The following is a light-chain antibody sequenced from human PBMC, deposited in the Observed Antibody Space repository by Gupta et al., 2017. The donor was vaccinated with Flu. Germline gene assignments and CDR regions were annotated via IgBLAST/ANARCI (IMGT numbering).Light chain of an antibody. CDR3: QHRFNWHPEDT. Sequence: EIVLTQSPATLSLSPGERATLSCGASQSVSGYLAWYQQKPGQAPRLLIYDASSRAHGSPASCSGSGAGTDGNIIIIRLDPEDFEVYFCQHRFNWHPEDTFGQGTKMEIK. CDR1: QSVSGY. CDR2: DAS. J-gene: IGKJ2*01. V-gene: IGKV3D-11*02.